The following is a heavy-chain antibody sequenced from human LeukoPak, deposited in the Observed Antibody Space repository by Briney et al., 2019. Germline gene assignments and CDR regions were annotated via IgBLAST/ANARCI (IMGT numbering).Heavy chain of an antibody. V-gene: IGHV3-23*01. CDR2: ISGSGGSP. CDR1: GFTFSSYA. CDR3: AKEWGSSSSWYKGDY. Sequence: GGSLRLSCAASGFTFSSYAMSWVRQAPGKGLEWVSAISGSGGSPYYADSVKGRFTISRDNSKNTLYLQMNSLRAEDTAVYYCAKEWGSSSSWYKGDYWGQGTLVTVSS. J-gene: IGHJ4*02. D-gene: IGHD6-13*01.